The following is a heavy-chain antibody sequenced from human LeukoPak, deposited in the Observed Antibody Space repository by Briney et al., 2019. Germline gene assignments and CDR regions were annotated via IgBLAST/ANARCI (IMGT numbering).Heavy chain of an antibody. Sequence: ASVKVSCKASGYTFTGYYMHWVRQAPGQGLEWMGWINPNSGGTNYAQKFQGGVTMTRDTSISTAYMELSRLRSDDTAVYYCARVEWLLRPFDYWGQGTLVTVSS. D-gene: IGHD3-22*01. CDR1: GYTFTGYY. CDR3: ARVEWLLRPFDY. CDR2: INPNSGGT. V-gene: IGHV1-2*02. J-gene: IGHJ4*02.